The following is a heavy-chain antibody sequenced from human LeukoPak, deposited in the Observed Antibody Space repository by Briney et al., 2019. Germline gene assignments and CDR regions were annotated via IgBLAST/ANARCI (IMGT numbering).Heavy chain of an antibody. CDR3: AREESSSNTLVWGIAWYYFDY. D-gene: IGHD3-10*01. V-gene: IGHV1-2*02. J-gene: IGHJ4*02. CDR1: GYTFTDYY. Sequence: PVASVKVSCKASGYTFTDYYIHWVRQAPGQGLEWMGWINPNSGVTNYAQKFQGRVTMTRDTSITTAYMELSRLRSDDTAVYYCAREESSSNTLVWGIAWYYFDYWGQGTLVTVSS. CDR2: INPNSGVT.